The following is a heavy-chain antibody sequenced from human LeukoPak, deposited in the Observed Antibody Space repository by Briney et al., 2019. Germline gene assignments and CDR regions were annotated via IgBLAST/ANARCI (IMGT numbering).Heavy chain of an antibody. J-gene: IGHJ1*01. CDR2: ITWNGGST. CDR1: GFTFDDYG. CDR3: ARDYIAVSARGTEYFQH. Sequence: GGSLRLSCAASGFTFDDYGMIWVRQAPGKGLEWVSGITWNGGSTAYADSVKGRFTISRQNAKNSSYLQMNSLRAEDTAFYYCARDYIAVSARGTEYFQHWGQGTLVTVSS. V-gene: IGHV3-20*04. D-gene: IGHD6-19*01.